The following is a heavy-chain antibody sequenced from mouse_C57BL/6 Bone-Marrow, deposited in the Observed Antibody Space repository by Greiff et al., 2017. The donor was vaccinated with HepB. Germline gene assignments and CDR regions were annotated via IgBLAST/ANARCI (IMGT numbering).Heavy chain of an antibody. J-gene: IGHJ3*01. D-gene: IGHD2-1*01. V-gene: IGHV1-64*01. CDR2: IQPNSGST. CDR1: GYTFTSYW. CDR3: AKYGYGNAWFAY. Sequence: QVQLQQPGAELVKPGASVKLSCKASGYTFTSYWMHWVKQRPGQGLEWSGKIQPNSGSTNYNEKFKSKATLTVDKSSSTAYMQLSSLTSEDSAVYYSAKYGYGNAWFAYWDQGTLVTVTA.